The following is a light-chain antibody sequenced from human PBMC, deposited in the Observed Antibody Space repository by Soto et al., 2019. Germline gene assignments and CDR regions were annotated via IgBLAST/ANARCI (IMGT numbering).Light chain of an antibody. CDR3: MQALQTPLT. CDR2: LGY. CDR1: QSLLHSNGRNY. J-gene: IGKJ4*01. V-gene: IGKV2-28*01. Sequence: DIVMTQSPLSLPVTPGEPASISCRSSQSLLHSNGRNYLDWYLQKPGQSPQLLIYLGYNRASGVPDRFSGSASGTDFTLEISRVEAEDVGIYYCMQALQTPLTFGGGTKVEI.